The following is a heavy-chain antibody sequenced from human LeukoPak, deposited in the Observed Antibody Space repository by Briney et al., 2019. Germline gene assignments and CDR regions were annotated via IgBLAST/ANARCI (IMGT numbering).Heavy chain of an antibody. CDR3: ARSKSSSWYFDN. CDR2: IYHSGST. J-gene: IGHJ4*02. CDR1: GYSISSGYY. D-gene: IGHD6-13*01. Sequence: SETLSLTCAVSGYSISSGYYWGWIRQPPGKGLEWIGSIYHSGSTYYNPSLMSRVTISVDTSKNQFSLRLSSVTAADTAVYYCARSKSSSWYFDNWGQGTLVPVSS. V-gene: IGHV4-38-2*01.